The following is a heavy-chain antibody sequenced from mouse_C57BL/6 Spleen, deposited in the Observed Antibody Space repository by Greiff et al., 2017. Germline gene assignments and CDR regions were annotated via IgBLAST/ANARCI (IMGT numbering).Heavy chain of an antibody. CDR3: ARDNMAFDY. V-gene: IGHV5-4*01. J-gene: IGHJ2*01. CDR2: ISDGGSYT. CDR1: GFTFSSYA. D-gene: IGHD1-1*02. Sequence: EVKLQESGGGLVKPGGSLKLSCAASGFTFSSYAMSWVRQTPEKRLEWVATISDGGSYTYYPDNVKGRFTISRDNAKNNLYLQMSHLKSEDTAMYYCARDNMAFDYWGQGTTLTVSS.